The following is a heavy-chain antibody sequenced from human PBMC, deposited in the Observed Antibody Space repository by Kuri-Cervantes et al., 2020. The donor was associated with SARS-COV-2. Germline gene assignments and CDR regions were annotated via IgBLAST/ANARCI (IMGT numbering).Heavy chain of an antibody. CDR2: IGPSGTTK. J-gene: IGHJ6*03. D-gene: IGHD2-2*01. V-gene: IGHV3-11*04. CDR3: AREGLGSTYYMDV. CDR1: GFIFSDYY. Sequence: GESLKISCTASGFIFSDYYMTWIRQAPGKGLEWVSNIGPSGTTKYYADSVKGRFTISRDNAKNSLYLQMSSLRAEDTAVYYCAREGLGSTYYMDVWGKGTTVTVSS.